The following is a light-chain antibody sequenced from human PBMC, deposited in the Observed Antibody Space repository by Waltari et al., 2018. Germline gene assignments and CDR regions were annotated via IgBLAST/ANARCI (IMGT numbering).Light chain of an antibody. CDR3: QQRTNWPSLT. CDR1: QSVGSY. Sequence: EIVLTQSPAPLLLSPGERATLSCRASQSVGSYLAWYQHRPGQAPSLLIYDASTRATGIPARFSGSGSGTDFTLTISSLEPEDFAVYYCQQRTNWPSLTFGGGTKVEIK. V-gene: IGKV3-11*01. CDR2: DAS. J-gene: IGKJ4*01.